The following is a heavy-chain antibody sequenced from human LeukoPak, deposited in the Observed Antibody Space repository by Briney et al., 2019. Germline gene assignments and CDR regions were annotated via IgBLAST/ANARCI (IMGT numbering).Heavy chain of an antibody. D-gene: IGHD3-10*02. CDR2: ISYDGSNK. V-gene: IGHV3-33*03. J-gene: IGHJ6*04. CDR3: AELGITMIGGV. Sequence: GGSLRLSCAVSGFTFSSYGIHWVRQAPGKGLEWVAFISYDGSNKYHADSVKGRFTISRDNAKNSLYLQMNSLRAEDTAVYYCAELGITMIGGVWGKGTTVTISS. CDR1: GFTFSSYG.